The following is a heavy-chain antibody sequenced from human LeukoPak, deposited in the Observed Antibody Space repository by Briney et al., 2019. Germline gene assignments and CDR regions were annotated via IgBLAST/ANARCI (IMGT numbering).Heavy chain of an antibody. CDR3: ARDNPTTGYSYGPPDGMDV. CDR2: IWYDGSNK. V-gene: IGHV3-33*01. Sequence: PGGSLRLSCAASGFTFSSYGMHWVRQAPGKGLEWVAVIWYDGSNKYYADSVKGRFTISRDKSKNTLYLQMNSLRAEDTAVYYCARDNPTTGYSYGPPDGMDVWGQGTTVTASS. D-gene: IGHD5-18*01. J-gene: IGHJ6*02. CDR1: GFTFSSYG.